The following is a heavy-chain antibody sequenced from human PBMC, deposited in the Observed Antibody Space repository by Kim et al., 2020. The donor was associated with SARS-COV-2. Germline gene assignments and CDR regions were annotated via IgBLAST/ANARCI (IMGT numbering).Heavy chain of an antibody. V-gene: IGHV3-30*04. CDR2: ISYDGSNK. D-gene: IGHD5-12*01. CDR3: AREERSGYDYAGKGYYGMDV. Sequence: GGSLRLSCAASGFTFSSYAMHWVRQAPGKGLEWVAVISYDGSNKYYADSVKGRFTISRDNSKNTLYLQMNSLRAEDTAVYYCAREERSGYDYAGKGYYGMDVWGQGTTVTVSS. CDR1: GFTFSSYA. J-gene: IGHJ6*02.